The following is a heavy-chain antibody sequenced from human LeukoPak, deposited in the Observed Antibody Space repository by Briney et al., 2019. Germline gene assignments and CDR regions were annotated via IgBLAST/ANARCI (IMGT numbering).Heavy chain of an antibody. CDR3: ATEKAFAFDI. Sequence: GGSLRLSCAASGFTFSTYSMNWVRQAPGKGLQWVSYISITSRTTNYADSVKGRFTISRDSAKNSLYLQMNSLRDEDTAVYYCATEKAFAFDIWGQGTVVTVSS. J-gene: IGHJ3*02. V-gene: IGHV3-48*02. CDR1: GFTFSTYS. CDR2: ISITSRTT.